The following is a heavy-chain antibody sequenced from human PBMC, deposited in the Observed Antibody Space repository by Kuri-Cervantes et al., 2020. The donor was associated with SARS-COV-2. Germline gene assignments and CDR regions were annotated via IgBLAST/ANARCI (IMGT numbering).Heavy chain of an antibody. Sequence: ASVKVSCKVSGYTLTELSMHWVRQAPGQGLEWMGWISAYNGNTNYAQKLQGRVTMTTDTSTSTAYMELRSLRSDDTAVYYCARGSVGATTVFAYWGQGTLVTVSS. CDR2: ISAYNGNT. J-gene: IGHJ4*02. CDR3: ARGSVGATTVFAY. V-gene: IGHV1-18*01. D-gene: IGHD1-26*01. CDR1: GYTLTELS.